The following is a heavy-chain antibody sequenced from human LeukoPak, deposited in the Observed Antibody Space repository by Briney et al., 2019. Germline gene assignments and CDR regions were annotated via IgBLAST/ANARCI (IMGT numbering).Heavy chain of an antibody. D-gene: IGHD3-3*01. Sequence: GGSLRLSCAASGFTFSSYAMSWVRQAPGKGLEWVSAISGSGGSTYYADSVKGRSTISRDNSKNTLYLQMNSLRAEDTAVYYCAKGYDFWSGYYHDDAFDIWGQGTMVTVSS. J-gene: IGHJ3*02. CDR2: ISGSGGST. CDR3: AKGYDFWSGYYHDDAFDI. CDR1: GFTFSSYA. V-gene: IGHV3-23*01.